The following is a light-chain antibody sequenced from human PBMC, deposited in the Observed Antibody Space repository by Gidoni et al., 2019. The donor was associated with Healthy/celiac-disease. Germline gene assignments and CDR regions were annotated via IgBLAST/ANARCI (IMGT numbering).Light chain of an antibody. V-gene: IGKV3-11*01. CDR3: QQRSNWPGIT. J-gene: IGKJ5*01. Sequence: EIVFTQSPATLSLSPGERATLSCRASQSVSSYLAWYQQKPGQAPRLLIYDASNRATGIPARFSGSGSGTDCTLTISSLEPEDFAVYYCQQRSNWPGITFXXXTRLEIK. CDR1: QSVSSY. CDR2: DAS.